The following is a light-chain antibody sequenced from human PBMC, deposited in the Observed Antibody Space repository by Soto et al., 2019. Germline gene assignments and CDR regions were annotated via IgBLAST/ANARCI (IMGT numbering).Light chain of an antibody. V-gene: IGLV2-14*01. J-gene: IGLJ2*01. CDR2: EVS. CDR3: SSYTTRSTLV. CDR1: SSDVGGYDY. Sequence: QSVLTQPASVSGSPGQSITISCTGTSSDVGGYDYVSWYQQHPGKAPKLMIYEVSNRPSGVSNRFSGSKSGNAASLTISGLQAEDEADYYCSSYTTRSTLVFGGGTKVTAL.